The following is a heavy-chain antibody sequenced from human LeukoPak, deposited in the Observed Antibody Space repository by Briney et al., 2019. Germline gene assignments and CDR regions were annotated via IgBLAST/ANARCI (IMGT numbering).Heavy chain of an antibody. J-gene: IGHJ4*02. CDR3: ARALERYYYDSSGYYAHFDY. V-gene: IGHV4-4*02. CDR1: GGSISSSNW. CDR2: IYHSGSC. Sequence: PSETLSLTCAVSGGSISSSNWWSWVRQPPGKGLEWIGEIYHSGSCNYNPSLKSRVTISGDTSKNQFSLKLRSVTAADTAVYYCARALERYYYDSSGYYAHFDYWGQGTLVTVSS. D-gene: IGHD3-22*01.